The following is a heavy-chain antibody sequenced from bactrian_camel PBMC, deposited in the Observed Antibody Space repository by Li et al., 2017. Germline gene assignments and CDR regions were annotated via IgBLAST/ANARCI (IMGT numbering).Heavy chain of an antibody. D-gene: IGHD4*01. CDR1: GDIIGRYC. CDR2: IDSDGST. Sequence: VQLVESGGGSVQVGGSLRLSCVASGDIIGRYCMGWFRQIPDKEREGVAAIDSDGSTSYADSVKGRFTISKDNAKNTLYLQMNSLKPEDTAVYYCAADRDPQYSDYEREYNYWGQGTQVTVS. V-gene: IGHV3S53*01. CDR3: AADRDPQYSDYEREYNY. J-gene: IGHJ4*01.